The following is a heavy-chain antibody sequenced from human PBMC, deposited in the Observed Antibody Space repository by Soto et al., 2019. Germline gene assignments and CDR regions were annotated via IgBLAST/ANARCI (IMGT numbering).Heavy chain of an antibody. CDR1: GYTFTTYG. Sequence: QVHLVQSGAEVKKPGASVKVSCKGSGYTFTTYGITWVRQAPGQGLEWMGRISAHNGNTNYAQKRQGRVTVTRDTSTSTACMELRSLISDDTAVYDCARGRYGDYWGQGALVTVSS. CDR3: ARGRYGDY. V-gene: IGHV1-18*01. CDR2: ISAHNGNT. J-gene: IGHJ4*02. D-gene: IGHD1-1*01.